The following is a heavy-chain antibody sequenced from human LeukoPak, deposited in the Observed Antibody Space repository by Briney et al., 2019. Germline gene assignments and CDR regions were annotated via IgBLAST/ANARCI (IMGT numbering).Heavy chain of an antibody. J-gene: IGHJ6*02. V-gene: IGHV3-23*01. CDR3: AKGASMVRGVYYYYAMDV. D-gene: IGHD3-10*01. CDR1: GFTFSSYA. CDR2: ISGSGGST. Sequence: PGGSLRLSCAASGFTFSSYAMSWVRQAPGKGLEWVSAISGSGGSTYYADSVKGRFTISRDNSKNTLYLQMNSLRAEDTAVYYCAKGASMVRGVYYYYAMDVWGQGTPVTVSS.